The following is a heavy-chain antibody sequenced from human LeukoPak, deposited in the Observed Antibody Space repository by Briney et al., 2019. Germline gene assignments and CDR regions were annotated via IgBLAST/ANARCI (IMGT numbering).Heavy chain of an antibody. J-gene: IGHJ4*02. CDR2: IYYSGST. CDR1: GGSVSSGSYY. CDR3: ARAHLSYSSGWVDY. D-gene: IGHD6-19*01. V-gene: IGHV4-61*01. Sequence: SETLFLTCTVSGGSVSSGSYYWSWIRQPPGKGLEWIGYIYYSGSTNYNPSLKSRVTISVDTSKNQFSLKLSSVTAADTAVYYCARAHLSYSSGWVDYWGQGTLVTVSS.